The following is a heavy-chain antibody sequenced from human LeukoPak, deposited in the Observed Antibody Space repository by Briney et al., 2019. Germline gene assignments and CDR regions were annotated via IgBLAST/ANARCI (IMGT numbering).Heavy chain of an antibody. CDR3: ARGGYGSGNYYGDDAFDI. J-gene: IGHJ3*02. CDR1: NGSISLYY. CDR2: IKYSGYT. V-gene: IGHV4-59*01. D-gene: IGHD3-10*01. Sequence: SETLSLTCTVSNGSISLYYWSWLRQPPGMGLEWIGYIKYSGYTDYNPSLKGRGAISVDTSKSQFSLKLTSVTTEDTAVYFCARGGYGSGNYYGDDAFDIWGQGTNVTVSS.